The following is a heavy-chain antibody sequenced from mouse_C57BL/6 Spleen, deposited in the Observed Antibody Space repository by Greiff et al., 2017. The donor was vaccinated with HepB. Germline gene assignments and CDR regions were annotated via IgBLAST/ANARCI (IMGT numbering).Heavy chain of an antibody. D-gene: IGHD2-3*01. CDR2: IDPENGDT. Sequence: EVQLQQSGAELVRPGASVKLSCTASGFNIKDDYMHWVKQRPEQGLEWIGWIDPENGDTEYASKFQGKATITADTSSNTAYLQLSSLTSEDTAVYYGTTVGYSLLDYWGQGTLVTVSA. CDR1: GFNIKDDY. J-gene: IGHJ3*01. V-gene: IGHV14-4*01. CDR3: TTVGYSLLDY.